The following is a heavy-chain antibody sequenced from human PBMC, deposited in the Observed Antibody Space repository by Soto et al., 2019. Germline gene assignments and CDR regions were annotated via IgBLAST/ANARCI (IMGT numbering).Heavy chain of an antibody. D-gene: IGHD6-13*01. J-gene: IGHJ3*01. CDR3: ARCRGVVIPAGTPDAFEV. V-gene: IGHV1-18*01. CDR1: GYTFNKYG. CDR2: ISAFNDYT. Sequence: VASVKVSCKASGYTFNKYGFNWVRQAPGQGLEWMGRISAFNDYTNLAQKFQGRITLTTDASTNTAYMELQILRSDDTAMYYCARCRGVVIPAGTPDAFEVWGQGTMVTVSS.